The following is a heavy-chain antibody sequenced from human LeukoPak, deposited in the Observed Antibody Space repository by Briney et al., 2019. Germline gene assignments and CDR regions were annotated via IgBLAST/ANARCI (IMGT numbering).Heavy chain of an antibody. D-gene: IGHD3-9*01. CDR2: IYYSGST. CDR1: GGSISSYY. V-gene: IGHV4-59*01. CDR3: ARELRLRYFDWLKGAFDI. Sequence: SETLSLTCAVSGGSISSYYWSWIRQPPGKGLEWIGYIYYSGSTNYNPSLKSRVTISVDTSKNQFSLKLSSVTAADTAVYYCARELRLRYFDWLKGAFDIWGQGTMVTVSS. J-gene: IGHJ3*02.